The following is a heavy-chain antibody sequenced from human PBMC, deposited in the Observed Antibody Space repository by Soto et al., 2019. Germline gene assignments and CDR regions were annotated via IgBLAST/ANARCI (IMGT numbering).Heavy chain of an antibody. CDR2: ISSSNRTI. CDR1: GFTFRSYS. Sequence: PGGSLRLSCAASGFTFRSYSMNWVRQAPGKGLEWVSYISSSNRTINYADSVKSRFIISRDNAKNSLYLQMHSLRDEDTAVYYCAREGWPLLQTGMDVWGQGTTVTVSS. J-gene: IGHJ6*02. CDR3: AREGWPLLQTGMDV. V-gene: IGHV3-48*02. D-gene: IGHD2-15*01.